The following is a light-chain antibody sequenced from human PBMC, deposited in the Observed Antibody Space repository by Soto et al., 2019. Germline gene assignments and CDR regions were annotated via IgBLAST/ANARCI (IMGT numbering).Light chain of an antibody. CDR3: QQYDNLPPT. V-gene: IGKV1-33*01. Sequence: DIQMTQSPSSLSASVGDRVTITCQASQDISNYLNWYQQKPGKAPKLLIYDASNLETGVPSRFSGSGSGTDFAFTISSLQPEDIATYCCQQYDNLPPTFGQGTKVEIK. CDR1: QDISNY. J-gene: IGKJ1*01. CDR2: DAS.